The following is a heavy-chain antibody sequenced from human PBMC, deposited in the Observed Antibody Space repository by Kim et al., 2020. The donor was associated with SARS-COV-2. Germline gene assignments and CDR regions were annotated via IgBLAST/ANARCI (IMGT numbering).Heavy chain of an antibody. J-gene: IGHJ4*02. Sequence: GGSLRLSCAASGFTFNNYAMSWVRQAPGKGLEWVSTISGSGGDTSYADSVKGRFTISRDNSKNTLYLQMNSLRAEDTAAYYCANGFVISSRRRAHFDWGQGTRVIVSS. D-gene: IGHD1-26*01. CDR2: ISGSGGDT. V-gene: IGHV3-23*01. CDR3: ANGFVISSRRRAHFD. CDR1: GFTFNNYA.